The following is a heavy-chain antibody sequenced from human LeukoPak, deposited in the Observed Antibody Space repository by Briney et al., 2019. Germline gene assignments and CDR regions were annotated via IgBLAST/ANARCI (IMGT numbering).Heavy chain of an antibody. V-gene: IGHV3-30*18. CDR3: AKSRGKTMIVLGY. Sequence: PGGSLRLSCAASGFTFSSYGMHWVRQAPGKGLEWVAVISYDGSNKYYADSVKGRFTISRDNSKNTLYLQMNSLRAEDTAVYSCAKSRGKTMIVLGYWGQGTLVTVSS. CDR2: ISYDGSNK. J-gene: IGHJ4*02. D-gene: IGHD3-22*01. CDR1: GFTFSSYG.